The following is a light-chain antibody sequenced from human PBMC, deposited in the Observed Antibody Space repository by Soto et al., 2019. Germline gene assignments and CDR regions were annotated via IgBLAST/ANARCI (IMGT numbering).Light chain of an antibody. CDR3: AAWDDSLNGLV. CDR1: SSNIGGNT. J-gene: IGLJ2*01. Sequence: QPVLTQPPSASGTPGQRVTISCSGSSSNIGGNTVNWYQQLPGTAPQLLIYINSQRPSGVPDRFSGSKSGTSASLAISGLQSEDEADYYCAAWDDSLNGLVFGGGTQLTVL. CDR2: INS. V-gene: IGLV1-44*01.